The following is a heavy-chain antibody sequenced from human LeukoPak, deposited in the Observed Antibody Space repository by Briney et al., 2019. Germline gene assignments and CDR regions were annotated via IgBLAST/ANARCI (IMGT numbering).Heavy chain of an antibody. CDR2: INDSGSS. CDR3: ARDRYSHAFDI. CDR1: GGSLGGYY. V-gene: IGHV4-34*01. J-gene: IGHJ3*02. D-gene: IGHD2-21*01. Sequence: SVTLSLTCAVYGGSLGGYYWSWIRQPPGKGLEWIGEINDSGSSNYIPSLKSRVTISVDRSKNQFSLWLSSVTAADTAMYYCARDRYSHAFDIWGQGTMVTVSS.